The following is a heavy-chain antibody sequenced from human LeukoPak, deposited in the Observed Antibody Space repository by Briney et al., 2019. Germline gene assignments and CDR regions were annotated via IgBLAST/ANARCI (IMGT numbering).Heavy chain of an antibody. D-gene: IGHD3-9*01. J-gene: IGHJ4*02. CDR1: GFTFSNYA. CDR3: SKWGDYDVLTGYYDSDF. Sequence: GGSLRLSCAASGFTFSNYAMSWVRQAPGKGLEWVSAIVGSGGSTYYADSVKGRFSISRDNSKNTLFLQMNSLRGEDTALYYCSKWGDYDVLTGYYDSDFWGQGTLVTVSS. V-gene: IGHV3-23*01. CDR2: IVGSGGST.